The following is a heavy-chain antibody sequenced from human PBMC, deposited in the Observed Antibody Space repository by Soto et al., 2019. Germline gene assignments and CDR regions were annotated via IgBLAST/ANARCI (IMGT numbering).Heavy chain of an antibody. D-gene: IGHD5-18*01. V-gene: IGHV1-18*01. J-gene: IGHJ4*02. Sequence: ASVKVSCKASGYTFTSYGISWVRQAPGQRLEWMGGINASYGKANYAQKFQDRVTITTDASTSTAYMELSSLRSEDTAVYYCAGYCQRWIQCDYWGQGALVTVSS. CDR1: GYTFTSYG. CDR2: INASYGKA. CDR3: AGYCQRWIQCDY.